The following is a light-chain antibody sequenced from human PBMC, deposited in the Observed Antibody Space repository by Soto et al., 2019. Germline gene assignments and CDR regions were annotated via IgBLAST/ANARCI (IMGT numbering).Light chain of an antibody. CDR2: DVS. V-gene: IGLV2-14*01. Sequence: QSVLTQPASVSGSPGQSITISCTGTTSDVGRYNYVSWYQQHPGKAPKLIIYDVSNRPSGVSNRFSGSKSGNTASLTISGLRAEDEADYYCNSYTSSSTHVFGTGTKVTV. CDR1: TSDVGRYNY. CDR3: NSYTSSSTHV. J-gene: IGLJ1*01.